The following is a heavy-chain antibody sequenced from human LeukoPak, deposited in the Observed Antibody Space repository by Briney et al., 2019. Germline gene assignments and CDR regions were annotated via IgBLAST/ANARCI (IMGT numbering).Heavy chain of an antibody. Sequence: ASVKASCKASGYTFTSYDINWVRQATGQGLEWMGWMNPNSGNTGYAQKFQGRVTMTRNTSISTAYMELSSLRSEDTAVYYCARGDIVVVPAAILYYYGMDVWGQGTTVTVSS. D-gene: IGHD2-2*02. CDR2: MNPNSGNT. J-gene: IGHJ6*02. V-gene: IGHV1-8*01. CDR1: GYTFTSYD. CDR3: ARGDIVVVPAAILYYYGMDV.